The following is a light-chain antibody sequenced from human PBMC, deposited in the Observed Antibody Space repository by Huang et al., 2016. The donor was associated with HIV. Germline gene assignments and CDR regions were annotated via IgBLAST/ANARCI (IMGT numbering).Light chain of an antibody. V-gene: IGKV1-5*03. Sequence: DIQMTQSPSTLSAFVGDRLTTTCRASQNISSWLAWYQQKPGKAPRLLIYKISRLESGVPSRFSGSGSGTEFTLTISRLQPDDIGTYYCQYGETFGQGSKVEVK. CDR1: QNISSW. CDR3: QYGET. J-gene: IGKJ1*01. CDR2: KIS.